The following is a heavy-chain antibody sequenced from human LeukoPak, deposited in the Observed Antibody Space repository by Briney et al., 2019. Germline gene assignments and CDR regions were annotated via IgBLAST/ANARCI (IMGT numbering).Heavy chain of an antibody. CDR3: ARDTAVTGVYDY. J-gene: IGHJ4*02. V-gene: IGHV3-21*01. Sequence: GGSLRLSCAASGFTFSSYSMNWVRQAPGKGLEWGSSISSSSSYIYYADSVRGRFTISRDNAKNSLYLQMNSLRAEDTAVCYCARDTAVTGVYDYWGQGTLVTVSS. CDR2: ISSSSSYI. D-gene: IGHD7-27*01. CDR1: GFTFSSYS.